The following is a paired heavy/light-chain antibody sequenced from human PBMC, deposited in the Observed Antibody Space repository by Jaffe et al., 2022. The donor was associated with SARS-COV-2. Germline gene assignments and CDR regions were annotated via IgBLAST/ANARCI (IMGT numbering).Heavy chain of an antibody. V-gene: IGHV7-4-1*02. Sequence: QVQLVQSGSELKKPGASVKVSCKASGYTFTSYAMNWVRQAPGQGLEWMGWINTNTGNPTYAQGFTGRFVFSLDTSVSTAYLQISSLKAEDTAVYYCARVSDCSSTSCYGVYYYYGMDVWGQGTTVTVSS. CDR1: GYTFTSYA. CDR3: ARVSDCSSTSCYGVYYYYGMDV. CDR2: INTNTGNP. D-gene: IGHD2-2*01. J-gene: IGHJ6*02.
Light chain of an antibody. J-gene: IGKJ2*01. Sequence: DIVMTQSPLSLPVTPGEPASISCRSSQSLLHSNGYNYLDWYLQKPGQSPQLLIYLGSNRASGVPDRFSGSGSGTDFTLKISRVEAEDVGVYYCMQALQTPHTFGQGTKLEIK. V-gene: IGKV2-28*01. CDR3: MQALQTPHT. CDR2: LGS. CDR1: QSLLHSNGYNY.